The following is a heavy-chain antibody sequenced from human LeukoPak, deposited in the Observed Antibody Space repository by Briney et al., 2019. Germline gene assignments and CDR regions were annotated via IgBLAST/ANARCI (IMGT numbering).Heavy chain of an antibody. Sequence: GESLKISCASSGFTFSSYWMSWVRQAPGKGLEWVANIKQDGSEKYYVDSVKGRFTISRDNAKNSLYLQMNSLRAEDTAVYYCAREGRNYFDYWGQGTLVTVSS. J-gene: IGHJ4*02. CDR2: IKQDGSEK. V-gene: IGHV3-7*01. CDR3: AREGRNYFDY. CDR1: GFTFSSYW.